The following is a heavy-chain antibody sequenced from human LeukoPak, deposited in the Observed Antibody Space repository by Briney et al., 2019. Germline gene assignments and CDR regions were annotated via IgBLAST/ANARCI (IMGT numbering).Heavy chain of an antibody. D-gene: IGHD3-10*01. J-gene: IGHJ6*03. CDR2: LNWNGGRT. Sequence: TGGSLRLSCAASGFTFDDYGMSWVRQAPGKGLEWVSNLNWNGGRTGYADSVKGRFTISRDNAKNSLYLQMNSLRAEDTAVYYCARESITMVRGVTNYYYYMDVWGKGTTVTISS. V-gene: IGHV3-20*04. CDR1: GFTFDDYG. CDR3: ARESITMVRGVTNYYYYMDV.